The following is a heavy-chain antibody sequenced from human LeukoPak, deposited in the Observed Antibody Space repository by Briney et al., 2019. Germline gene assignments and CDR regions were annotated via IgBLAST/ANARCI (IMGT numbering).Heavy chain of an antibody. Sequence: ASVKVSCKASGYTFTSYGISWVRQAPGQGLEWMGWISAYNGNTNYAQKLQGRVTMTTDTSTSTAYMELRSLRSDDAAVYYCARAGNYGSGSSGFDYWGQGTLVTVSS. D-gene: IGHD3-10*01. CDR3: ARAGNYGSGSSGFDY. V-gene: IGHV1-18*01. CDR2: ISAYNGNT. J-gene: IGHJ4*02. CDR1: GYTFTSYG.